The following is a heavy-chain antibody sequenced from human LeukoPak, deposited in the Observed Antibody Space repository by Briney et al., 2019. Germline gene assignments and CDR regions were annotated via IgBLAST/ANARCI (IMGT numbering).Heavy chain of an antibody. CDR2: INNSSNSI. CDR1: GFTFSSYA. D-gene: IGHD3-3*01. V-gene: IGHV3-48*01. Sequence: GGSLRLSCAASGFTFSSYAMSWVRQAPGKGLEWVSYINNSSNSIYNADSVKGRFTISRDNAKNSVYLQMDSLRAEDTAVYYCARGVQEGFLEWVGDYWGQGAMVTVSS. J-gene: IGHJ4*02. CDR3: ARGVQEGFLEWVGDY.